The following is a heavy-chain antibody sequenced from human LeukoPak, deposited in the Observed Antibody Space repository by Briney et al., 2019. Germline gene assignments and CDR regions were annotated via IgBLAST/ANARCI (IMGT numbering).Heavy chain of an antibody. Sequence: SVKVSCKASGGTFSRYAISWVRQAPGQGLEWMGGIIPIFGTANYAQKFQGRVTITADECTSTAYMELSSLRSEDTAVYYCERDPLNDYGDYYGMDVWGKGTTVTVSS. CDR1: GGTFSRYA. V-gene: IGHV1-69*01. J-gene: IGHJ6*04. CDR2: IIPIFGTA. CDR3: ERDPLNDYGDYYGMDV. D-gene: IGHD4-17*01.